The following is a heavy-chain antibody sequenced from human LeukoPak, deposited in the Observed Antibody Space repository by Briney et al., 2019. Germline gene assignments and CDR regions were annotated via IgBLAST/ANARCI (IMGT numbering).Heavy chain of an antibody. D-gene: IGHD3-22*01. CDR1: GYTFTSYE. Sequence: ASVKVSCKASGYTFTSYEINWVRQATGQGLEWMGWMNPDSGNTGYAQQFQGRVTMTRNTSMSTAYMELSSLRSEDTAVYYCARGQIVYSFDRSGYFDYWGQGNLVTVSS. CDR3: ARGQIVYSFDRSGYFDY. V-gene: IGHV1-8*01. J-gene: IGHJ4*02. CDR2: MNPDSGNT.